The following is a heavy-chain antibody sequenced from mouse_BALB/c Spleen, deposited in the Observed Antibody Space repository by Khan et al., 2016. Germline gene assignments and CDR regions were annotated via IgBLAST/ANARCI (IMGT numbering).Heavy chain of an antibody. J-gene: IGHJ3*01. CDR1: GFDFSRYW. V-gene: IGHV4-1*02. CDR3: VRAEYSGCVVN. CDR2: INPDSSTI. Sequence: EVKLLESGGGLVQPGGSLKLSCEASGFDFSRYWMSWVRQSPGKGLEWIGEINPDSSTINYTPSLKDKFLISRDTAKHTLYLLMRKERSEDTVLYYCVRAEYSGCVVNWGQGFLVTVSA. D-gene: IGHD1-1*01.